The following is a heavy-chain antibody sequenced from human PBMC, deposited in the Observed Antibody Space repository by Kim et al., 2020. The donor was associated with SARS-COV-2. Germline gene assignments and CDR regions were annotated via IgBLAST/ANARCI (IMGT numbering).Heavy chain of an antibody. D-gene: IGHD1-1*01. J-gene: IGHJ5*02. V-gene: IGHV3-15*01. CDR3: MSRENYTWNDGGWFDP. CDR2: IKSKTDGGTT. CDR1: GFTFSNAW. Sequence: GGSLRLSCAASGFTFSNAWMSWVRQAPGKGLEWVGRIKSKTDGGTTDYAAPVKGRFTISRDDSKNTLYLQMNSLKTEDTAVYYCMSRENYTWNDGGWFDPWGQGTLVTVSS.